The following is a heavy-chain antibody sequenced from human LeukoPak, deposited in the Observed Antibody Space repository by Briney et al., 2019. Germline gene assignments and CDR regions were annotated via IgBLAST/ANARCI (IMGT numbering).Heavy chain of an antibody. CDR3: AREEPDYYGSGSHRVY. D-gene: IGHD3-10*01. J-gene: IGHJ4*02. CDR2: IYPSGST. Sequence: AETLSLTCTVSGGSISSYYRSWIRQPAGRGLEWIGRIYPSGSTNYHPSLKSRVTMSVDTPNHQSSLKLSSVTAADSAVYYCAREEPDYYGSGSHRVYWGQGTLVTVSS. V-gene: IGHV4-4*07. CDR1: GGSISSYY.